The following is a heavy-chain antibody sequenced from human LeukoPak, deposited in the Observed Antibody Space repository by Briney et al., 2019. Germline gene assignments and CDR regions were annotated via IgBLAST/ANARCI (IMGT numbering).Heavy chain of an antibody. CDR3: ARDLVADKSPFDY. Sequence: SETLSLTCTVSGGSISSSSYYWGWVRQPPGRGVEWIGSIYYSGSTYYNPSLKSRVTISVDTSKNQFSLKLSSVTAADTAVYYCARDLVADKSPFDYWGQGTLVTVSS. CDR2: IYYSGST. V-gene: IGHV4-39*07. J-gene: IGHJ4*02. D-gene: IGHD2-8*02. CDR1: GGSISSSSYY.